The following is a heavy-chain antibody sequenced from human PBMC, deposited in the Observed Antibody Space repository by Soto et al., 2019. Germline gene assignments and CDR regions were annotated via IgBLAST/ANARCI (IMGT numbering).Heavy chain of an antibody. CDR3: ARDAQDDYGGSAGAFDI. D-gene: IGHD4-17*01. V-gene: IGHV1-46*01. Sequence: ASVKVSCKASGYTFTSYYMHWVRQAPGQGLEWMGIINPSGGSTSYAQKFQGRVTMTRDTSTSTVYMELSSLRSEDTAVYYCARDAQDDYGGSAGAFDIWGQGTMVTV. CDR1: GYTFTSYY. CDR2: INPSGGST. J-gene: IGHJ3*02.